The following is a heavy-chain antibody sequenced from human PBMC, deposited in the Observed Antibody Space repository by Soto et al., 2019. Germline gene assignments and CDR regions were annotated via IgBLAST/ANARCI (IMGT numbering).Heavy chain of an antibody. D-gene: IGHD2-21*01. CDR3: ARDGAGAYGLGWFDP. V-gene: IGHV4-31*03. J-gene: IGHJ5*02. Sequence: QVQLQESGPGLVKPSQTLSLTCTVSGDSISRGGYYWNWIRQHPRKGLEWIGYIYHSRSTNYNPSLKSRVTISVDTSKNQLSLELSSVTAADTAIYYCARDGAGAYGLGWFDPWGQGILVTVSS. CDR1: GDSISRGGYY. CDR2: IYHSRST.